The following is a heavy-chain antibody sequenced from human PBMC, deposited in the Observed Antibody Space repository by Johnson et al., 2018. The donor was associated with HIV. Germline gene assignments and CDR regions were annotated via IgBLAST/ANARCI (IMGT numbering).Heavy chain of an antibody. CDR1: GFNVSRHY. J-gene: IGHJ3*02. Sequence: VQLVESGGGVVQPGRSLRLSCAASGFNVSRHYMSWVRQAPGKGLEWVSVIYHGGSVYYVDSVKDSFIISRDNSKTTVFLHMNRLRAEDTAGYDCARVWGEGALDIWGQGTMVTGSA. D-gene: IGHD3-16*01. CDR3: ARVWGEGALDI. V-gene: IGHV3-66*01. CDR2: IYHGGSV.